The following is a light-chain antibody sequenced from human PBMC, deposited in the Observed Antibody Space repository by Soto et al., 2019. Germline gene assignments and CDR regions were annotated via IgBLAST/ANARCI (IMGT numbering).Light chain of an antibody. Sequence: EIVMTQSPDILSVPPGDRATLSCRASASIRSDLAWYQQKPGQAPRLLIFGGSIRAADIPARFSGSGSGPEFTLTIGTLQSEDFAISYCQQYHDGPTITFGQGTRLETK. J-gene: IGKJ5*01. CDR3: QQYHDGPTIT. V-gene: IGKV3-15*01. CDR2: GGS. CDR1: ASIRSD.